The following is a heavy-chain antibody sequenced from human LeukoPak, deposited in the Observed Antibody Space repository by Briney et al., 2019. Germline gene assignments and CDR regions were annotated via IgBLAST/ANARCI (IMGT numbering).Heavy chain of an antibody. Sequence: SETLSLTCNVSGGSISSTSYYWGWIRQPPGKGLEWLGNIYYTGTTYYNPSLKSRVTISVDTSNNQFSLRLSSVTAADTAVYYCARHQWVPAFDIWGQGTMVTVSS. V-gene: IGHV4-39*01. CDR3: ARHQWVPAFDI. J-gene: IGHJ3*02. CDR2: IYYTGTT. D-gene: IGHD1-26*01. CDR1: GGSISSTSYY.